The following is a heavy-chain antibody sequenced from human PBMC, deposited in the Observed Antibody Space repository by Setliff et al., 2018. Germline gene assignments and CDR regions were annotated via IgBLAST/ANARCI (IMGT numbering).Heavy chain of an antibody. Sequence: SETLSLTCTVSGDSISSGDYFWSWIRQPPGKGLEWIAYIYHSGSAYYNPSLKSRVTMSVGTSKNQFSLHLTSVTAADTAVYYCAREVGTSTSSDAFDVWGQGMMGTVSS. CDR1: GDSISSGDYF. CDR3: AREVGTSTSSDAFDV. V-gene: IGHV4-30-4*08. CDR2: IYHSGSA. J-gene: IGHJ3*01. D-gene: IGHD1-26*01.